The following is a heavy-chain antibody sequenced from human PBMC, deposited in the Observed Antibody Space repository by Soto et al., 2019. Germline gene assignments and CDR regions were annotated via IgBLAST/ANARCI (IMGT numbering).Heavy chain of an antibody. J-gene: IGHJ4*02. Sequence: GGSLRLSCAASGFTVSSNYMSWVRQAPGKGLEWVSIIYSGGTTYYADSVKGRFTISRDNSKNTLYFQMNSLRAEDTAVYYCARGTAKSSFDYWGQGTLVTVSS. CDR1: GFTVSSNY. CDR3: ARGTAKSSFDY. V-gene: IGHV3-66*01. CDR2: IYSGGTT. D-gene: IGHD1-1*01.